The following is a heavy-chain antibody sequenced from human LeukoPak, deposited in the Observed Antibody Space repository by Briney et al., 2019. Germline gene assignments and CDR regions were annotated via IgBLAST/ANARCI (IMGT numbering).Heavy chain of an antibody. Sequence: PSETLSLTCAVYGGSFSGYYWSWIRQPPGKGLEWIGEINHSGSTNYNPSLKSRVTISVDTSKNQFSLKLSSVTAADTAVHYCARGVRVGAIDYWGQGTLVTVSS. CDR2: INHSGST. D-gene: IGHD1-26*01. V-gene: IGHV4-34*01. CDR1: GGSFSGYY. CDR3: ARGVRVGAIDY. J-gene: IGHJ4*02.